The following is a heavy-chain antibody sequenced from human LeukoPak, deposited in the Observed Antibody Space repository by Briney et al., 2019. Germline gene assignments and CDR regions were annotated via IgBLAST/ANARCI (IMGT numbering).Heavy chain of an antibody. Sequence: SETLSLTCAVYGRSFSGYYRSWIRQPPGKGLEWIGEINHSGSTNYNPSLKSRVTISVDTSKNQFSLKLSSVTAADTAVYYCARFRGRPRPGVRGVIAYFDYWGQGTLVTVSS. V-gene: IGHV4-34*01. CDR3: ARFRGRPRPGVRGVIAYFDY. D-gene: IGHD3-10*01. J-gene: IGHJ4*02. CDR1: GRSFSGYY. CDR2: INHSGST.